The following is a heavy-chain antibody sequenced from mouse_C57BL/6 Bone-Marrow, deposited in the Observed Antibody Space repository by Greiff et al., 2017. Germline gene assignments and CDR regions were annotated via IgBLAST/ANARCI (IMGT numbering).Heavy chain of an antibody. J-gene: IGHJ2*01. CDR3: ARGGDDYDGDGPYYVDY. V-gene: IGHV14-3*01. D-gene: IGHD2-4*01. CDR2: IDPANGNP. CDR1: GFNIKNTY. Sequence: EVQLQQSVAELVRPGASVKLSCTASGFNIKNTYMHWVKQRPEQGLEWIGRIDPANGNPTYAPKFQGKATITADPSSNPAYLQLSSLTSEDTAIDYCARGGDDYDGDGPYYVDYWGQGTT.